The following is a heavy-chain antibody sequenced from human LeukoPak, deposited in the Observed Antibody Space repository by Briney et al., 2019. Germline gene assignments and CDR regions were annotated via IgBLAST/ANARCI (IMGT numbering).Heavy chain of an antibody. V-gene: IGHV3-23*01. D-gene: IGHD3-22*01. CDR2: ISGSGGST. J-gene: IGHJ3*02. CDR3: ARDRRYYYDLPGLDAFDI. CDR1: GFTVSNYA. Sequence: QSGGSLRLSCAASGFTVSNYAMSWVRRAPGKGLEWVSAISGSGGSTYYTDSVKGRLTISRDNSKNTLYLQMNSLRAEDTAVYYCARDRRYYYDLPGLDAFDIWGQGTMVTVSS.